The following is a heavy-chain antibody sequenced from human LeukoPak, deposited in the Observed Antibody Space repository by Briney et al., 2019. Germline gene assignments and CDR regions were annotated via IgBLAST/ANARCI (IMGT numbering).Heavy chain of an antibody. CDR3: ARDYDFWSGYYEGTSVFDY. Sequence: ASVKVSCKASGYTFTSYGISWVRQAPGQGLEWMGWISAYNGNTNYAQKLQGRVTMTADTSTSTAYMELRSLRSDDTAVYYCARDYDFWSGYYEGTSVFDYWGQGTLVTVSS. V-gene: IGHV1-18*01. D-gene: IGHD3-3*01. J-gene: IGHJ4*02. CDR1: GYTFTSYG. CDR2: ISAYNGNT.